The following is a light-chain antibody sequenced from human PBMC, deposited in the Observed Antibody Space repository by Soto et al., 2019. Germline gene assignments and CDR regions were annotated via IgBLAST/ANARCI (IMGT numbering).Light chain of an antibody. Sequence: EIQMTQSPSSVSASVGDRVTITCRASRGISTWLGWYQHKPGKAPKLLIYAAANVYSGVPSRFTGSGSGTDFTLTITRLQPEDFATYYCQQDDSFPLTFGGGTKVEL. V-gene: IGKV1-12*01. CDR3: QQDDSFPLT. CDR2: AAA. J-gene: IGKJ4*01. CDR1: RGISTW.